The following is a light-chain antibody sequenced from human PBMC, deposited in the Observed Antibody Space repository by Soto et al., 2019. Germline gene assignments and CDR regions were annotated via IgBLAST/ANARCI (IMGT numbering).Light chain of an antibody. CDR2: ELS. V-gene: IGLV2-14*01. CDR3: SSYTSSSTLYV. J-gene: IGLJ1*01. CDR1: RRDVCGYQD. Sequence: QSVLTQPASVSGSPGQSITISCTGTRRDVCGYQDISLYQQHPAKAPKLMIYELSNPPSEVSNRFSGSKSGTTASLTISGLQAEHEADYYCSSYTSSSTLYVFGTGTKVTVL.